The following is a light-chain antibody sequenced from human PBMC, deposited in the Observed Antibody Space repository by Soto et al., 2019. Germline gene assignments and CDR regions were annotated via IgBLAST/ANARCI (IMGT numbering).Light chain of an antibody. V-gene: IGKV3-15*01. CDR3: QQYNNWPFT. CDR1: QSISSN. J-gene: IGKJ3*01. CDR2: GAS. Sequence: EIVMTQSPATLSVSPVERATLSFSASQSISSNFAWHQQKPGQANRLIIYGASTRATGIPDRFSGSGSGTEFSLTINSLQSEDFAVYYCQQYNNWPFTFGPGTKVDIK.